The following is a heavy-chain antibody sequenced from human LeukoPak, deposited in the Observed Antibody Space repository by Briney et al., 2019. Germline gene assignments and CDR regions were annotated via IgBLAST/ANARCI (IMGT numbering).Heavy chain of an antibody. CDR3: ARGNIATRRGENWFDP. D-gene: IGHD6-6*01. CDR1: GYTFTSYG. J-gene: IGHJ5*02. V-gene: IGHV1-18*01. Sequence: ASVKVSCKASGYTFTSYGISWVRQAPGQGLEWMGWISAYNGNTNYAQKLQGRVTMTTDTSTSTAYMELRSLRSDDAAVSYCARGNIATRRGENWFDPWGQGTLVTVSS. CDR2: ISAYNGNT.